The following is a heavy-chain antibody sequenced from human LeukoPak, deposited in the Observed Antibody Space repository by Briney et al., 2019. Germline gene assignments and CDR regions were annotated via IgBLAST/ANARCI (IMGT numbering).Heavy chain of an antibody. CDR1: GFTFSSYG. J-gene: IGHJ6*03. V-gene: IGHV3-30*02. Sequence: GGSLGLSCAASGFTFSSYGMHWVRQAPGKGLEWVAFIRYDGSNKYYADSVKGRFTISRDNSKNTLYLQMNSLRAEDTAVYYCAKRDSSGYSYCMDVWGKGTTVTISS. D-gene: IGHD3-22*01. CDR2: IRYDGSNK. CDR3: AKRDSSGYSYCMDV.